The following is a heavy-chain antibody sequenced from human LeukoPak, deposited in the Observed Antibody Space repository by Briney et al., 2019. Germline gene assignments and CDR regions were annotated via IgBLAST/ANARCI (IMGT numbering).Heavy chain of an antibody. Sequence: ASVKVSCKASGGTFSSYAISWVRQAPGQGLEWMGWISGYNDNTNYAQNLQGRVTMTTDTSTSTAYMELRSLRSDDTAVYYCARVRDYDILTGYYYYYYYGMDVWGQGTTVTVSS. CDR1: GGTFSSYA. D-gene: IGHD3-9*01. CDR3: ARVRDYDILTGYYYYYYYGMDV. J-gene: IGHJ6*02. CDR2: ISGYNDNT. V-gene: IGHV1-18*01.